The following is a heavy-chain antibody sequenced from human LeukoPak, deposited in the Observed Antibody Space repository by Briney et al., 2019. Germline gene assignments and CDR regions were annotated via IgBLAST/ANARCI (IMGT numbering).Heavy chain of an antibody. D-gene: IGHD3-10*01. J-gene: IGHJ4*02. Sequence: GESLKISCKGSGYSFTNYWIGWVRQMPGKGLEWMGIIYPGDSDTKYSPSFQGQVTISADKSISTAYLQWSSLKASDTAMYYCARTITMVRGVIIYPNYFDYWGQGTLVTVSS. CDR1: GYSFTNYW. V-gene: IGHV5-51*01. CDR3: ARTITMVRGVIIYPNYFDY. CDR2: IYPGDSDT.